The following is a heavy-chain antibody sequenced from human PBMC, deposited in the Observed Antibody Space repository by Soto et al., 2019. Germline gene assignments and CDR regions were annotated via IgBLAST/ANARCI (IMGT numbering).Heavy chain of an antibody. V-gene: IGHV3-11*01. CDR1: GFNFRDYY. J-gene: IGHJ5*02. D-gene: IGHD3-22*01. CDR2: ISDSYSVI. CDR3: ARGQYYYDGSGYRGLQS. Sequence: GGSLRLSCASSGFNFRDYYMTCIRHSPGKGLEWVSYISDSYSVIYYADSVEGRFTISRDNAKNSLYLQLNSLRADDTAVYYCARGQYYYDGSGYRGLQSWGQGTLVTVSS.